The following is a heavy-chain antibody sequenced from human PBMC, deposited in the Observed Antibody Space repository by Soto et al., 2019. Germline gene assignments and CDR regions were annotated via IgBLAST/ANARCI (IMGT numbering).Heavy chain of an antibody. Sequence: SVKVSCKASGGPYNSFAISWVRQAPGQGLEWIGGIIPVFGTATYAQKFKGRVTITAEGSTSTAYMELSSLTSEDTAVYYCARFLGGAGSYYDGQNYNYYNGMDVWGQGTTVTVSS. CDR3: ARFLGGAGSYYDGQNYNYYNGMDV. V-gene: IGHV1-69*13. J-gene: IGHJ6*02. D-gene: IGHD3-10*01. CDR1: GGPYNSFA. CDR2: IIPVFGTA.